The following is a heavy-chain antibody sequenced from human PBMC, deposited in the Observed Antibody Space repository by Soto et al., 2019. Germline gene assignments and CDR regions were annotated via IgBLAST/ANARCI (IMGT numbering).Heavy chain of an antibody. CDR2: IYPGDSDT. Sequence: LTLSGEGSVGRFTRYWSGWERPMTGKGLEWMGIIYPGDSDTRYSPSFQGQVTISADKSISTAYLQWSSLKASDTAMYYCARLVRSRVQNYFDYWGQGTLVTVSS. V-gene: IGHV5-51*01. CDR1: VGRFTRYW. D-gene: IGHD4-17*01. J-gene: IGHJ4*02. CDR3: ARLVRSRVQNYFDY.